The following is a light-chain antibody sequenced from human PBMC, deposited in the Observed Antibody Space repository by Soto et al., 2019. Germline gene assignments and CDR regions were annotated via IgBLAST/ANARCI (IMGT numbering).Light chain of an antibody. Sequence: QSALTQPASVSGSPGQSITISCTGTSSDGGGSDFVSWYQQYPGKAPRLMIYDVSNRPSGVSNRFSGSKSGNTASLTISGLQAEDEADNYSISYTINTFYVFGAG. CDR3: ISYTINTFYV. J-gene: IGLJ1*01. CDR1: SSDGGGSDF. CDR2: DVS. V-gene: IGLV2-14*03.